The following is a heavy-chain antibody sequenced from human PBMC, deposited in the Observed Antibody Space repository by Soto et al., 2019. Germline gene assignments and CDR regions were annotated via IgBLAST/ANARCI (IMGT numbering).Heavy chain of an antibody. CDR2: IGAYNGNT. J-gene: IGHJ6*02. D-gene: IGHD3-10*01. CDR1: GYTFTSYG. CDR3: AREGYYGSGNNYYYYGMDV. V-gene: IGHV1-18*01. Sequence: GASVKVSCKASGYTFTSYGISWVRQAPGQGLEWMGWIGAYNGNTNYAQKLQGRVTMTTDTSTSTAYMELRSLRSDDTAVYYCAREGYYGSGNNYYYYGMDVWGQGTTVTVSS.